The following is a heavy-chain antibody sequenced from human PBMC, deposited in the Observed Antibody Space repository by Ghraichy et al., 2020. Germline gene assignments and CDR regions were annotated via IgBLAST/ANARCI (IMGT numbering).Heavy chain of an antibody. Sequence: GGSLRLSCAASGFTFSSYSMNWVRQAPGKGLEWVSSISSSSSYIYYADSVKGRFTISRDNAKNSLYLQMNSLRAEDTAVYYCAREKADEGMDVWGQGTTVAVSS. J-gene: IGHJ6*02. CDR3: AREKADEGMDV. CDR1: GFTFSSYS. V-gene: IGHV3-21*01. CDR2: ISSSSSYI.